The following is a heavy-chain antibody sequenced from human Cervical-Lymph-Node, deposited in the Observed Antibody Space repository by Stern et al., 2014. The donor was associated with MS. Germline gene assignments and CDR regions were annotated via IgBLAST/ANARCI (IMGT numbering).Heavy chain of an antibody. D-gene: IGHD1-14*01. V-gene: IGHV1-46*01. CDR1: GYTLTNHY. CDR3: TRDIASAATGFDS. J-gene: IGHJ4*02. CDR2: ISPTTGTT. Sequence: VQLVESEAAVKKPGTSVKVSCKASGYTLTNHYIHWVRQAPGQGLEWMGIISPTTGTTTYAQKFRGRVTMTRDTSTSIFYMDLSSLTSEDTAFYFCTRDIASAATGFDSWGQGSLVTVSS.